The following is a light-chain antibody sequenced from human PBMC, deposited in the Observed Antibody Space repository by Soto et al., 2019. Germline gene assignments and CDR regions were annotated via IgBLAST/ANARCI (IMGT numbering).Light chain of an antibody. V-gene: IGLV1-51*01. CDR3: GTWDTSLSAVV. CDR2: DNN. CDR1: SSNIGNNY. J-gene: IGLJ2*01. Sequence: QSVLTQPPSVSAAPGQKVTISCSGSSSNIGNNYVSWYQHLPGTAPKLLIYDNNERPSGIPDRFSGSKSGTSATLGITGLQTGGEADYYCGTWDTSLSAVVFGGGTKVTVL.